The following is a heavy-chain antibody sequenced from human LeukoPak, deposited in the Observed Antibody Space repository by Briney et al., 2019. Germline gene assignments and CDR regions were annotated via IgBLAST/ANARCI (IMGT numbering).Heavy chain of an antibody. V-gene: IGHV3-30*05. CDR3: ARDSTRGGYWGVFDY. J-gene: IGHJ4*02. D-gene: IGHD2-21*02. CDR1: GFTFSSYS. CDR2: ISYDGSNK. Sequence: GGSLRLSCAASGFTFSSYSMNWVRQAPGKGLEWVAVISYDGSNKYYADSVKGRFTISRDNSKNTLYLQMNSLRAEDTAVYYCARDSTRGGYWGVFDYWGQGTLVTVSS.